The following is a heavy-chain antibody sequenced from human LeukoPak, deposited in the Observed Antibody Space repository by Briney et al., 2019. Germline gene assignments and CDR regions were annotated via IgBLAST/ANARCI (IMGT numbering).Heavy chain of an antibody. CDR3: AKDMGPFYGSGPGYFDY. V-gene: IGHV3-9*01. CDR1: GFTFDDYA. CDR2: ISWNSGSI. J-gene: IGHJ4*02. Sequence: GGSLRLSCAASGFTFDDYAMHWVRQAPGKGLEWVSGISWNSGSIGYADSVKGRFTISRDNAKNSLYLQMNSLRAEDTALYYCAKDMGPFYGSGPGYFDYWGQGTLVTVSS. D-gene: IGHD3-10*01.